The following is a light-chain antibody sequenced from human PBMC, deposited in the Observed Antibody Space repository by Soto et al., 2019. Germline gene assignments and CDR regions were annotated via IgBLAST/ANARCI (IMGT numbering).Light chain of an antibody. CDR1: SSDVGGYNY. V-gene: IGLV2-14*01. J-gene: IGLJ1*01. CDR2: DVS. Sequence: QTVVTQPASVSGSPGQSITISCTGTSSDVGGYNYVSWYQQHPGKAPKLMIYDVSNRPSGVSNRFSGSKSGNTASLTISGLLAEDEADYYCSSYTSSSTRVFGTGTKVTVL. CDR3: SSYTSSSTRV.